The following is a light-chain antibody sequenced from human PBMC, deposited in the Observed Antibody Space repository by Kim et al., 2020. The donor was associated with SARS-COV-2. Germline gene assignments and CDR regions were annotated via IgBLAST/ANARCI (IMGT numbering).Light chain of an antibody. V-gene: IGKV1-27*01. CDR3: QKYNSARWT. J-gene: IGKJ1*01. CDR2: AAS. CDR1: QGISYD. Sequence: DIQMTQSPSSLSASVGDRVTITCRSSQGISYDLAWYQQKPGKVPKLLIYAASALQSWVPSRLSGSGSGTDFTLTISSLQPEDVATYYCQKYNSARWTFGQGAKVDIK.